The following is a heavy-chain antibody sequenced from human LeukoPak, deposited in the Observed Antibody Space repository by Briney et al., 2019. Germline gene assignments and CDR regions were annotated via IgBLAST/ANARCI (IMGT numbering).Heavy chain of an antibody. Sequence: PSETLSLTCTVSCGSISSYYWSWIRQPPGKRLEWIAYIYNSEYTNYNPSLKSRASISVDKSKNLCSLRLSSVTVADTAVYYCARHAIYSGGYSYWFDPWGLGTLVTVSS. CDR3: ARHAIYSGGYSYWFDP. CDR1: CGSISSYY. D-gene: IGHD1-26*01. CDR2: IYNSEYT. J-gene: IGHJ5*02. V-gene: IGHV4-59*08.